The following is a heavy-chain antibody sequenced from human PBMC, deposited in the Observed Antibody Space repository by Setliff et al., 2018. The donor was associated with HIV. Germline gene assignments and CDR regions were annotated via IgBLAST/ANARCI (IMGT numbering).Heavy chain of an antibody. CDR2: INPKSGAT. D-gene: IGHD6-19*01. CDR3: ARGSCSGCYLSDY. J-gene: IGHJ4*02. CDR1: GYRFTDFY. Sequence: ASVKVSCKTFGYRFTDFYVNWVRQAPGQGLEWMGWINPKSGATKNAQKFQGRVTVTMDTSTSTAYVELRSLRSDDTAVYYCARGSCSGCYLSDYWGLGTLVTVSS. V-gene: IGHV1-2*02.